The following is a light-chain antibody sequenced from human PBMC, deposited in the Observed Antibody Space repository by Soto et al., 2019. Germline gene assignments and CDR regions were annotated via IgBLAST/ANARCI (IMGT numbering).Light chain of an antibody. Sequence: QPVLTQSPSASASLGASVKLTCTLSSGHSNYAIAWHQQQPEKGPRFLMKLNSDGSHSKGGGIPDRFSGSSSGAERYLTISTLQFEDEADYYCQTWVTGIHVFGGGTKLTVL. V-gene: IGLV4-69*01. CDR3: QTWVTGIHV. CDR2: LNSDGSH. CDR1: SGHSNYA. J-gene: IGLJ2*01.